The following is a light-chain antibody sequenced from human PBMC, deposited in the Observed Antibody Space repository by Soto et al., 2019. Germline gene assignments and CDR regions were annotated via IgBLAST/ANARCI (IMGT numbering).Light chain of an antibody. CDR2: DVS. Sequence: QSVLTQPASVSGSPRQSITISCTGTSSDVGGYNYVSWYQQHPGKAPKLMIYDVSNRPSGVSNRFSGSKSGNTASLTISGLQAEDEADYYCSSYTSSSTPVVFGGGTQLTVL. J-gene: IGLJ2*01. CDR1: SSDVGGYNY. CDR3: SSYTSSSTPVV. V-gene: IGLV2-14*01.